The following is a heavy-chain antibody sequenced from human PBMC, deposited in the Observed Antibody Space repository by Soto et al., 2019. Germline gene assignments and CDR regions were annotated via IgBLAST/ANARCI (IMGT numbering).Heavy chain of an antibody. CDR3: ARDQVVVVPAATLLYYYYYYGMDV. CDR1: GFTFSSYA. J-gene: IGHJ6*02. D-gene: IGHD2-2*01. CDR2: ISYDGSNK. Sequence: PGGSLRLSCAASGFTFSSYAMHWVRQAPGKGLEWVAVISYDGSNKYYADSVKGRFTISRDNSKNTLYLQMNSLRAEDTAVYYCARDQVVVVPAATLLYYYYYYGMDVWGQGTTVTVSS. V-gene: IGHV3-30-3*01.